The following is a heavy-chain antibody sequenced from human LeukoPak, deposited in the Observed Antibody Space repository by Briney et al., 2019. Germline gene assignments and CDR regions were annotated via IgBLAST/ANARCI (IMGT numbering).Heavy chain of an antibody. D-gene: IGHD3-10*01. CDR3: AHRRALWFGHPQAWFDP. CDR1: GFSLSTSGVG. V-gene: IGHV2-5*02. CDR2: IYWDDDK. Sequence: SGPTLVKPTQTLTLTCTFSGFSLSTSGVGVGWIRQPPGKALEWLALIYWDDDKRYSPSLKSRLTITKDTSKNQVVLTMTNMDPVDTATYYCAHRRALWFGHPQAWFDPWGQGTLVTVSS. J-gene: IGHJ5*02.